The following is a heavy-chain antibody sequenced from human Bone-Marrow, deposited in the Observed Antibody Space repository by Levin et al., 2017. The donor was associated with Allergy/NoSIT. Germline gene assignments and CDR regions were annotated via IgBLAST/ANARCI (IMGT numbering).Heavy chain of an antibody. CDR2: ISHDGSKE. V-gene: IGHV3-30*18. D-gene: IGHD1-14*01. CDR1: GFTFSNYG. J-gene: IGHJ4*02. CDR3: SKVSAEGTYLTGNCDY. Sequence: GGSLRLSCEASGFTFSNYGMHWVRQAPGKGLEWVAVISHDGSKEYYGDSLKGRFTISRDNSRSTLSLDLHSLRPEDTAVYYCSKVSAEGTYLTGNCDYWGQGTLVTV.